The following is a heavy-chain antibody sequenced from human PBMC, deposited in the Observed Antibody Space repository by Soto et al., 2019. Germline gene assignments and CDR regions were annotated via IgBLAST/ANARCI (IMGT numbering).Heavy chain of an antibody. CDR3: AREGVAPYYYYGTDV. V-gene: IGHV1-18*01. CDR1: GYTFTRSG. CDR2: ISTYNGDT. D-gene: IGHD5-12*01. J-gene: IGHJ6*02. Sequence: QVQLVQSGAEVKKPGASVKVSCKASGYTFTRSGISWVRQAPGQGLEWMGWISTYNGDTNYAQTFQGRVTMTTDTSTSTVYMELRSLRSDDTAVYYCAREGVAPYYYYGTDVWGQGTPVTVSS.